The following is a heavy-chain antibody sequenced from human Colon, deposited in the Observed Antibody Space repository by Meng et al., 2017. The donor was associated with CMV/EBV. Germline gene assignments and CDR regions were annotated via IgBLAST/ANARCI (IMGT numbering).Heavy chain of an antibody. V-gene: IGHV4-39*07. D-gene: IGHD2-2*01. Sequence: QVQLQGSGPGLVKPSETLSLTCTVSGDSINSGRHFWGWIRQAPGKGLEWIATIHYTETTHYNPSLKSRITISVDTSKNQISLKVNSVTAADTAMYYCAADISTAWFYYWGQGTLVTVSS. J-gene: IGHJ4*02. CDR1: GDSINSGRHF. CDR3: AADISTAWFYY. CDR2: IHYTETT.